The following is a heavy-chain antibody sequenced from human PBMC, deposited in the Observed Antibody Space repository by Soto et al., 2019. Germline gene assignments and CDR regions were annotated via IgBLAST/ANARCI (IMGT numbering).Heavy chain of an antibody. D-gene: IGHD3-3*01. CDR1: GFTFSSYA. V-gene: IGHV3-30-3*01. J-gene: IGHJ4*02. CDR2: ISYDGSNK. CDR3: ARVSRFLEWLLIGAIDY. Sequence: GGSLRLSCAASGFTFSSYAMHWVRQAPGKGLEWVAVISYDGSNKYYADSVKGRFTISRDNSKNTLYLQMNSLRAEDTAVYYCARVSRFLEWLLIGAIDYWGQGTLVTVSS.